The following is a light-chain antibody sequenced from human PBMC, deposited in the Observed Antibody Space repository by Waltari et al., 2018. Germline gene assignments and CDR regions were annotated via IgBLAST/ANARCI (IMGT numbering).Light chain of an antibody. Sequence: QSVLTQPPSASGTPGQRVYISCSGGSSNLGSHYAYWYQQIPGTAPKLLIYRSTQRPSGVPDRFSGSKSGTSASLAVSGLQADDEADYFCQSFDNMLSGGVVFGGGTKLAVL. CDR3: QSFDNMLSGGVV. CDR1: SSNLGSHY. J-gene: IGLJ2*01. V-gene: IGLV1-47*01. CDR2: RST.